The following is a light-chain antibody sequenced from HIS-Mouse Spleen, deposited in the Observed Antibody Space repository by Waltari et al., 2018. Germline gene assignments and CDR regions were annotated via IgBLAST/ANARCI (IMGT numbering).Light chain of an antibody. CDR1: SLRSYY. Sequence: SSKLTQDPAVSVALGQTVRITCQGDSLRSYYASWYQQKPGQAPVLVIYGKNNRPSGIPDRFSGSSSGNTASLTITGAQAEDEADYYCQVWDSSSDHPYVFGTGTKVTVL. CDR2: GKN. V-gene: IGLV3-19*01. J-gene: IGLJ1*01. CDR3: QVWDSSSDHPYV.